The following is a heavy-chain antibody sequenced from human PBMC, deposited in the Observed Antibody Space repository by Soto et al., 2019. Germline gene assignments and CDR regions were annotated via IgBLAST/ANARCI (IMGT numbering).Heavy chain of an antibody. D-gene: IGHD3-10*01. J-gene: IGHJ3*01. Sequence: QVQLQESGPGLVKPSETLSLTCSVSGASMNTYFWSWIRQPAGKGLEWIGRVYTSGTTNYNPSLNSIVSMSVDTSKKQVYLKLISLTAADTGLYYCARDEPDTGEGFEVRGQGTMVIVSS. V-gene: IGHV4-4*07. CDR1: GASMNTYF. CDR2: VYTSGTT. CDR3: ARDEPDTGEGFEV.